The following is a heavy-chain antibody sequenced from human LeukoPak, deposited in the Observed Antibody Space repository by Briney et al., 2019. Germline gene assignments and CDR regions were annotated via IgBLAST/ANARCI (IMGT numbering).Heavy chain of an antibody. J-gene: IGHJ4*02. Sequence: PGGSLRLSCAASGFTFSNYWMSWVRQAPGKGLEWVANIKQDGSEKCYVDSVKGRFTISRDNSKNTLYLQMNSLRAEDTAVYYCAARKVRGVWFYLDYWGQGTLVTVSS. D-gene: IGHD3-10*01. CDR2: IKQDGSEK. CDR1: GFTFSNYW. V-gene: IGHV3-7*01. CDR3: AARKVRGVWFYLDY.